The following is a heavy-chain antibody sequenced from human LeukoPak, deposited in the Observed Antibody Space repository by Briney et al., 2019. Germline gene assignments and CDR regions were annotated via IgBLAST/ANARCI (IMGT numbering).Heavy chain of an antibody. CDR3: ARDAETSLAN. J-gene: IGHJ4*02. V-gene: IGHV3-66*01. Sequence: GGSLRLSCAASGFAVSSKYMNWVRQAPGKGLEWVTVIYLDGRADYADSVKGRFTISSDNSKNTVYPQMNSLKDEDTAVYYCARDAETSLANWGQGTLVTVSP. CDR2: IYLDGRA. CDR1: GFAVSSKY. D-gene: IGHD5-24*01.